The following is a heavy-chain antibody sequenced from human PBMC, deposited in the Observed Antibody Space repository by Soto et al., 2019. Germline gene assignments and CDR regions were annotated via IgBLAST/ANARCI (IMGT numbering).Heavy chain of an antibody. V-gene: IGHV3-7*01. CDR1: GFTFSSYW. J-gene: IGHJ4*02. Sequence: MRVSCAASGFTFSSYWMGWVRQAPGKGLEWVANIKQDGSEKYYADSVKGRFTISRDNSKNTLYLQMNSLRAEDTAVYYCAKSSSGYFDYWGQGTLVPVSS. CDR2: IKQDGSEK. CDR3: AKSSSGYFDY.